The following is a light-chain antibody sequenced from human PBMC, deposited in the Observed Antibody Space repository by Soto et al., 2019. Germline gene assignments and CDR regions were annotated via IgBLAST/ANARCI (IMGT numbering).Light chain of an antibody. CDR3: QHYNSYSEA. Sequence: DIQMTQSPSTLSASVGDRVTITCRASQSISSWLAWYQQKPGKAPKLLIYKASNLEVGVPLRFSGSGSETDLTITINSLQTDDFATYYCQHYNSYSEAFGQGTKV. J-gene: IGKJ1*01. CDR1: QSISSW. CDR2: KAS. V-gene: IGKV1-5*03.